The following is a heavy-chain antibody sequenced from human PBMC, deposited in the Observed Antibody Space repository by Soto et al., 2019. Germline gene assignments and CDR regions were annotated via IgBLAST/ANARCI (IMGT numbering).Heavy chain of an antibody. CDR3: ARDGIFYCSGGSCYGGFDP. J-gene: IGHJ5*02. V-gene: IGHV4-31*03. D-gene: IGHD2-15*01. CDR1: GGSISSGGYY. Sequence: SETLSLTCTVSGGSISSGGYYWSWIRQHPGKGLEWIGYIYYSGSTYYNPSLKSRVTISVDTSKNQFSLKLSSVTAADTAVYYCARDGIFYCSGGSCYGGFDPWGQGTLVTVSS. CDR2: IYYSGST.